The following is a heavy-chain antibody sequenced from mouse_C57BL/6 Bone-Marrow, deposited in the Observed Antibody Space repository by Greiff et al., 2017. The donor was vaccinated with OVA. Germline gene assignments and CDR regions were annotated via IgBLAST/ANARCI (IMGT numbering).Heavy chain of an antibody. CDR1: GYTFTDYE. CDR2: IDPETGGT. CDR3: TRGYSNYYAMGY. J-gene: IGHJ4*01. Sequence: VQLQQSGAELVRPGASVTLSCKASGYTFTDYEMHWVKQTPVHGLEWIGAIDPETGGTAYNQKFKGKAILTADKSSSTAYMELRSLTSEDSVVYYCTRGYSNYYAMGYWGQGTSVTVSS. D-gene: IGHD2-5*01. V-gene: IGHV1-15*01.